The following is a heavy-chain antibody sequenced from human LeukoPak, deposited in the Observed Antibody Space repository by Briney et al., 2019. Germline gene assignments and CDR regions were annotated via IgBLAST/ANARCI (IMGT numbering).Heavy chain of an antibody. CDR2: TNPNSGGT. Sequence: GSVKVSCKASGYTFTGYYMHWVRQAPGQGLEWMGWTNPNSGGTNYAQKFQGRVTMTRDTSISTAYMELSRLRSDDTAVYYCARENYGGSRAFDYWGQGTLVTVSS. D-gene: IGHD3-16*01. CDR3: ARENYGGSRAFDY. CDR1: GYTFTGYY. V-gene: IGHV1-2*02. J-gene: IGHJ4*02.